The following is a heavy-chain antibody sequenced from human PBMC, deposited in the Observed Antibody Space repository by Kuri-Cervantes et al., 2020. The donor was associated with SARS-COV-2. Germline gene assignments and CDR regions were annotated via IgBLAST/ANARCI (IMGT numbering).Heavy chain of an antibody. CDR1: GYTFTSYD. CDR2: MNPNSGNT. D-gene: IGHD6-13*01. Sequence: ASVKVSCKASGYTFTSYDINWVRQATGQGLEWMGWMNPNSGNTGYAQKFQGRVTMTRNTSISTAYMELSSLRPEDTAVYYCARAPRIGQQLVRRYYFDYWGQGTLVTVSS. CDR3: ARAPRIGQQLVRRYYFDY. V-gene: IGHV1-8*01. J-gene: IGHJ4*02.